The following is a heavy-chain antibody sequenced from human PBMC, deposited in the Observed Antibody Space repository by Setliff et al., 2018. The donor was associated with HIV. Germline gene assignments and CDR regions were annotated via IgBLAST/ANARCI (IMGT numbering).Heavy chain of an antibody. J-gene: IGHJ4*02. CDR1: GFSFSDYY. D-gene: IGHD2-8*01. CDR2: ISGSGNTI. V-gene: IGHV3-11*04. CDR3: VRGMALDY. Sequence: PGESLKISCEASGFSFSDYYMNWIRQTPGKGPELISSISGSGNTIQYADFMKGRITVARDTAKNSLFLQMNSLKAEDTAVYYCVRGMALDYWGRGTLVTVSS.